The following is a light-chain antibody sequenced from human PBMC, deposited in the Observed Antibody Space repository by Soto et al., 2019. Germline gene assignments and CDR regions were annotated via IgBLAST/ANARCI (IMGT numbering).Light chain of an antibody. CDR3: QQYGSYSYT. Sequence: DIQMTQSPSTLSASVGDRVTITCRASQSISAWLAWYQQKPGKAPKLLIYKASGLESGVPSRFSGSGSGTEFTLTISSLQPDDFATSHCQQYGSYSYTFGQGTKLENK. CDR1: QSISAW. CDR2: KAS. V-gene: IGKV1-5*03. J-gene: IGKJ2*01.